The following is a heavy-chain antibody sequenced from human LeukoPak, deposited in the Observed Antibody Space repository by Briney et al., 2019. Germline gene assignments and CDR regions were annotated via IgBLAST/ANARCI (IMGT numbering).Heavy chain of an antibody. CDR1: GFTFNNYG. CDR2: ISYDGSNK. D-gene: IGHD2-15*01. CDR3: ARQDRWSPPGDY. Sequence: GKSLRLSCAASGFTFNNYGMHWVRQAPGKGLEWVAVISYDGSNKYYADSVKGRFTISRDNSKNTLYLQMNSLRAEDTAVYYCARQDRWSPPGDYWGQGTLVTVSS. J-gene: IGHJ4*02. V-gene: IGHV3-30*03.